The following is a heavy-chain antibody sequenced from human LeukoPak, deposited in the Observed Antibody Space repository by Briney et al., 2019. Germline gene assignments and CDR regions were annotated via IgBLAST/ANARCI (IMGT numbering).Heavy chain of an antibody. V-gene: IGHV4-34*01. J-gene: IGHJ4*02. CDR1: GGSFSGYY. D-gene: IGHD6-19*01. CDR2: INHSGST. CDR3: ARLHLVSSGWYPMADS. Sequence: SETLSLTCAVYGGSFSGYYWSWIRQPPGKGLEWIGEINHSGSTNYTPSLKSRVTISVDTSKNQFSLKLSSVTAADTAVYYCARLHLVSSGWYPMADSWGQGTLATVSS.